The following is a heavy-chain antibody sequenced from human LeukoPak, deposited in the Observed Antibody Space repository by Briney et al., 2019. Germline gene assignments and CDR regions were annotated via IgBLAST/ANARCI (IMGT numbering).Heavy chain of an antibody. CDR2: MYHSGNT. D-gene: IGHD2-2*01. CDR3: ARLNLPATVGAFDI. J-gene: IGHJ3*02. V-gene: IGHV4-38-2*02. Sequence: SETLSLTCTVSGYSISSGYYWGWIRQPPGQGLEWIGSMYHSGNTYYNPSLKSRVTISVDTSRNQLSLKVSSVTAAETAVYYCARLNLPATVGAFDIWGQGTMVTVSS. CDR1: GYSISSGYY.